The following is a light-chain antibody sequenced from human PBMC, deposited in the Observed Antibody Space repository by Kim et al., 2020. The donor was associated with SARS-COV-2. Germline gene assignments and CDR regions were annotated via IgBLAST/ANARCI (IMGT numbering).Light chain of an antibody. CDR2: GAS. Sequence: SLSPAESATLSCRASQSVSGSYLAWYQQKPGQAPRLLIYGASSSATGIPDRFSGSGSGTDFTLTISRLEPEDFAVYYCQQYGSSRTFGQGTKLEI. J-gene: IGKJ1*01. CDR3: QQYGSSRT. V-gene: IGKV3-20*01. CDR1: QSVSGSY.